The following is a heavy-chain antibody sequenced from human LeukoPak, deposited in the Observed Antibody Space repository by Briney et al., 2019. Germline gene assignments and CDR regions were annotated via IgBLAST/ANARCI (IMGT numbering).Heavy chain of an antibody. D-gene: IGHD3-3*01. V-gene: IGHV3-33*06. CDR2: IWYDGSNK. CDR1: GFTFSSYG. Sequence: RTGGSLRLSCAASGFTFSSYGMHWVRQAPGRGLEWVAVIWYDGSNKYYADSVKGRFTISRDNFKNTLYLQMNSLRAEDTAVYYCAKETPRITIFGVVNPFDYWGQGTLVTVSS. CDR3: AKETPRITIFGVVNPFDY. J-gene: IGHJ4*02.